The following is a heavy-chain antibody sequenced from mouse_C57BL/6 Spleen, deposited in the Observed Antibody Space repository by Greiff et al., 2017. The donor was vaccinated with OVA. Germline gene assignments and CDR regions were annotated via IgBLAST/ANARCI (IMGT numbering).Heavy chain of an antibody. Sequence: VQLQQSGAELVMPGASVKLSCKASGYTFTSYWMHWVKQRPGQGLEWIGEIDPSDSYTNYNQKFKGKSTLTVDKSSSTAYMQLSSLTSEDSAVYYCARGGYYGSSPYFDYWGQGTTLTVSS. CDR3: ARGGYYGSSPYFDY. D-gene: IGHD1-1*01. V-gene: IGHV1-69*01. J-gene: IGHJ2*01. CDR2: IDPSDSYT. CDR1: GYTFTSYW.